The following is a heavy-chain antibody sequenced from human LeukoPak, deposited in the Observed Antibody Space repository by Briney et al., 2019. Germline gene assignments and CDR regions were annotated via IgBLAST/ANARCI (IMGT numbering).Heavy chain of an antibody. J-gene: IGHJ4*02. CDR3: ARGPPMYSYGSTDYHYDYFNY. V-gene: IGHV3-30*04. D-gene: IGHD3-22*01. Sequence: PGGSLRLSCAASGFTFSTYAMHWVRQAPGKGLEWLALISYDGINKYYLDSVKGRFTISRDNSKNTLYLQMNSLRAEDTAVYYCARGPPMYSYGSTDYHYDYFNYWGQGTLVTVSS. CDR2: ISYDGINK. CDR1: GFTFSTYA.